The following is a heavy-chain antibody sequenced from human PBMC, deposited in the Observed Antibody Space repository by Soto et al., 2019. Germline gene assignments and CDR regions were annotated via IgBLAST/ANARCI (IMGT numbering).Heavy chain of an antibody. CDR1: GFTFDDYA. CDR2: IRWNSGSI. CDR3: GKAYSGGWAEDHFEY. Sequence: EVQLVESGGGLVQPGRSLRLSCAASGFTFDDYAMHWVRQAPAQGLEWVSGIRWNSGSIGYADSVKGRFTISRDNAKNSLYLQMSSLRGEDTALYYCGKAYSGGWAEDHFEYWGRGTLVAVSS. V-gene: IGHV3-9*01. J-gene: IGHJ4*01. D-gene: IGHD6-19*01.